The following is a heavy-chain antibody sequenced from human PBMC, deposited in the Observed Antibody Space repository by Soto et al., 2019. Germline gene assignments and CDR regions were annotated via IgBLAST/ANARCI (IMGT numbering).Heavy chain of an antibody. Sequence: QVQLVQSGAEVKKPGSSVTVSCKASGGTFSSYTISWVRQAPGQGLEWMGGIIPIFGTANYAQKFQGRVTITADESTSTAYMELSSLRSEDTAVYYCARGNHSWLQLWYFDIWGRGTLVTVSS. CDR2: IIPIFGTA. V-gene: IGHV1-69*12. D-gene: IGHD5-12*01. CDR1: GGTFSSYT. CDR3: ARGNHSWLQLWYFDI. J-gene: IGHJ2*01.